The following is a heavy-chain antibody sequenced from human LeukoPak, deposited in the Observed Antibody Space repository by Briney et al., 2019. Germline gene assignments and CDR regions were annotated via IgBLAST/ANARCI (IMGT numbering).Heavy chain of an antibody. CDR1: GGSIRGGGYY. D-gene: IGHD6-13*01. CDR3: AGGGGIAAAGMGFDP. V-gene: IGHV4-30-4*08. J-gene: IGHJ5*02. Sequence: SETLSLTCSFSGGSIRGGGYYWGWIRQPPGKGLEWIGYIYYSGSTYYNPSLKSRVTISVDTSKNQFSLKLTSVTAADTAVYYCAGGGGIAAAGMGFDPWGQGTLVAVSS. CDR2: IYYSGST.